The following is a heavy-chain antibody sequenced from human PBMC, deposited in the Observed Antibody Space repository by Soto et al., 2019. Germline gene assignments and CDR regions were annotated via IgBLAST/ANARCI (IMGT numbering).Heavy chain of an antibody. J-gene: IGHJ5*02. Sequence: ASVKVSCKASGYIFSANYIHWVRQASGQGLECLGWINPHSGATNYAQKFLGRVTMSAXPXXSXXXMXLXXLKXNXTAVYYFVRANARGFSNWFDPLGRGTLVTVSS. D-gene: IGHD3-22*01. CDR3: VRANARGFSNWFDP. V-gene: IGHV1-2*02. CDR2: INPHSGAT. CDR1: GYIFSANY.